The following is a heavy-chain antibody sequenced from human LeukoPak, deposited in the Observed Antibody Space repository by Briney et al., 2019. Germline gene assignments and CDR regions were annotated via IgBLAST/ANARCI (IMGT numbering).Heavy chain of an antibody. D-gene: IGHD3-3*01. CDR1: GDSVSSNSAA. J-gene: IGHJ3*02. CDR3: ASGDDFWSGYNDAFDI. CDR2: TYYRSKWYN. Sequence: SQTLSLTCAISGDSVSSNSAAWNWIRQSPSRGLEWLGRTYYRSKWYNDYAVSVKSRITINPVTSKNQFSLQLNSVTPEDTAVYYCASGDDFWSGYNDAFDIWGQGTMVTVSS. V-gene: IGHV6-1*01.